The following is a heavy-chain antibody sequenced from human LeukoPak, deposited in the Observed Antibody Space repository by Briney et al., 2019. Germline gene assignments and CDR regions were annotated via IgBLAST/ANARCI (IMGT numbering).Heavy chain of an antibody. Sequence: SETLSLTCAVYGGSFSDYYWTWIRQPPGKGLEWIGEINHRGSTHYNPSLKSRVTISVDTSKKQFSLKLSSVTAADTAVYYCARHTDGDLRQDDAFDIWGQGTMVTVSS. CDR3: ARHTDGDLRQDDAFDI. J-gene: IGHJ3*02. V-gene: IGHV4-34*01. CDR1: GGSFSDYY. CDR2: INHRGST. D-gene: IGHD4-17*01.